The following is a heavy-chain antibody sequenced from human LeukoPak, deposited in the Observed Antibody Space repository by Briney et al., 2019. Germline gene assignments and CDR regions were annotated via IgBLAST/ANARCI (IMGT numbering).Heavy chain of an antibody. Sequence: SETLSLTCTVSGGSISSYYWSWIRQPPGKGLEWIGYIYYSGSTNYNPSLKSRVTISVDTSKNQFSLKLSSVTAADTAVYYCARRPKYCSGGSCYLGAFDIWGQGTMVTVSS. V-gene: IGHV4-59*08. CDR2: IYYSGST. CDR1: GGSISSYY. D-gene: IGHD2-15*01. J-gene: IGHJ3*02. CDR3: ARRPKYCSGGSCYLGAFDI.